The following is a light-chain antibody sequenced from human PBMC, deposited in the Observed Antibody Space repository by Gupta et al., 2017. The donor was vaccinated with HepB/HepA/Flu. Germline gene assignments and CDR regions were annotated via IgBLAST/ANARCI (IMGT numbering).Light chain of an antibody. CDR2: DVS. CDR1: QSVSNY. V-gene: IGKV3-11*01. CDR3: QQRCDWPLT. Sequence: IAFPHCPATLSFSPGERATLSCRASQSVSNYLAWYQQKPGQAPRLLIYDVSNRATGIPARFSGSGSGTDFTLTISSLEPEDFAVYYCQQRCDWPLTFGGGTKVEIK. J-gene: IGKJ4*01.